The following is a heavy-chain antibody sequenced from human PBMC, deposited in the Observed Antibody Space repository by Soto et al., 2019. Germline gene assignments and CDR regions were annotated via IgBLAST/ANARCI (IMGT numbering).Heavy chain of an antibody. J-gene: IGHJ6*02. CDR2: ISYDGSNK. Sequence: GSLRLSCAASGFTFSSYAMHWVRQAPGKGLEWVAVISYDGSNKYYADSVKGRFTISRDNSKNTLYLQMNSLRAEDTAVYYCARSGVRGRNYYGMDVWGQGTTVTVS. CDR3: ARSGVRGRNYYGMDV. CDR1: GFTFSSYA. V-gene: IGHV3-30-3*01. D-gene: IGHD3-10*01.